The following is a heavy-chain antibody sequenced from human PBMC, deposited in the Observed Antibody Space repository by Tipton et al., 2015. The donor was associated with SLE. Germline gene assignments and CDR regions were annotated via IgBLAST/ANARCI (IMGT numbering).Heavy chain of an antibody. CDR1: GGSISTYS. V-gene: IGHV4-59*01. CDR3: ARGPTGNEAFDF. CDR2: IYHSDNT. Sequence: TLSLTCTVSGGSISTYSWSWIRQPPGKGLEWIAYIYHSDNTNYNPSLKSRVTTSVDTSKNQFSLNLSSVTAADTAVYYCARGPTGNEAFDFWGQGTMVTVSS. J-gene: IGHJ3*01. D-gene: IGHD1-1*01.